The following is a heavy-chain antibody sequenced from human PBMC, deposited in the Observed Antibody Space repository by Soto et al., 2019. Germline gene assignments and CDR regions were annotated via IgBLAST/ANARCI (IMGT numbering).Heavy chain of an antibody. CDR1: GFTFSDHY. CDR2: TRNKANSYTT. CDR3: ATRGGPYYYYYMDV. J-gene: IGHJ6*03. Sequence: GGSLRLSCAASGFTFSDHYMDWVRQAPGKGLEWVGRTRNKANSYTTEYAASVKGRFTISRDDSKNSLYLQMNSLKTEDTAVYYCATRGGPYYYYYMDVWGKGTTVTVSS. D-gene: IGHD3-16*01. V-gene: IGHV3-72*01.